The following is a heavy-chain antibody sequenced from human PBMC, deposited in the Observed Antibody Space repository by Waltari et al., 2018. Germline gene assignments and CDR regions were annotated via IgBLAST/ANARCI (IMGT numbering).Heavy chain of an antibody. CDR1: GGSFSGYY. J-gene: IGHJ4*02. CDR2: INHSGST. V-gene: IGHV4-34*01. CDR3: ASGGGSPPFDY. Sequence: QVQLQQWGAGLLKPSETLSLTCAVYGGSFSGYYWSWIRQPPGKGLEWIGEINHSGSTNYNPSLKSRVTISVDTSKNQFSLKLSSVTAADTAVYYCASGGGSPPFDYWGQGTLVTVSS. D-gene: IGHD2-15*01.